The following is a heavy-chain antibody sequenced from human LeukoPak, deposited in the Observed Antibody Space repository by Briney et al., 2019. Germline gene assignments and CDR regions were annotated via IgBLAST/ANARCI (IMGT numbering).Heavy chain of an antibody. J-gene: IGHJ4*02. CDR3: ARAGRDGYNYDFDY. CDR2: IYSGGRT. V-gene: IGHV3-53*01. CDR1: EFTVSNNY. D-gene: IGHD5-24*01. Sequence: GGSLRLSCAVSEFTVSNNYMNWVRQAPGKGLEWVSVIYSGGRTYYADSVKGRFTISRDNSKNTLYLQMNSLRAEDTAVYYCARAGRDGYNYDFDYWGQGTLVTVSS.